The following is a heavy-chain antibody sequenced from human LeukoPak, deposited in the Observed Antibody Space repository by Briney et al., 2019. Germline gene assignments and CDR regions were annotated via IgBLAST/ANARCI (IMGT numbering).Heavy chain of an antibody. D-gene: IGHD1-26*01. J-gene: IGHJ4*02. CDR3: ARAGGSYRGFDY. CDR1: GFTFSSYW. V-gene: IGHV3-74*01. Sequence: PGGSLRLSCAASGFTFSSYWVHWVRQAPGKGLVWVSRINSDGSSTSYADSVKGRFTISGDNAKNTLYLQMNSPRAEDTAVYYCARAGGSYRGFDYWGQGTLVTVSS. CDR2: INSDGSST.